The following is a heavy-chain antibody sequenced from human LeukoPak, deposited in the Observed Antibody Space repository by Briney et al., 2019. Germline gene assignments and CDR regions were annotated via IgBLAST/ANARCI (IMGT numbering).Heavy chain of an antibody. CDR2: ISYDGSNK. CDR3: ARDLYYYDSSGHI. CDR1: GFTFSSYG. D-gene: IGHD3-22*01. Sequence: PGRSLRLSCAASGFTFSSYGMHWVRQAPGKGLEWVAVISYDGSNKYYADSVKGRFTISRDNSKNTLYLQMNSLRAEDTAVYYCARDLYYYDSSGHIWGQGTMVTVSS. V-gene: IGHV3-30*03. J-gene: IGHJ3*02.